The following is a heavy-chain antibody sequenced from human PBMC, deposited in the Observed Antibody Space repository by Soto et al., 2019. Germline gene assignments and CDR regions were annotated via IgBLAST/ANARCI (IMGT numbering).Heavy chain of an antibody. Sequence: GASLKISSKGSGYSFTSYWIGWVRQMPGKGLEWMGIIYPGDSDTRYSPSFQGQVTVSAEKSISTAYLRWSSLKASDIDMYCCAGSGSYGIEYWGQGTLVTVSS. J-gene: IGHJ4*02. CDR3: AGSGSYGIEY. CDR2: IYPGDSDT. D-gene: IGHD1-26*01. V-gene: IGHV5-51*01. CDR1: GYSFTSYW.